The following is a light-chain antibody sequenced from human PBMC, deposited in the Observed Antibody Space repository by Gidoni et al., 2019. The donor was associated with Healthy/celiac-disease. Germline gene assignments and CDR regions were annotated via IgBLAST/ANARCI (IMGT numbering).Light chain of an antibody. CDR2: GKN. CDR1: SLRSYY. V-gene: IGLV3-19*01. Sequence: SSELTQDSAVSVALGQTVRITCQGDSLRSYYASWYQQNPGPAPVLVIYGKNNRPSGIPDRFSGSSSGNTASLTITGAQAEDEADYYCNSRDSSGNHPYVVFGGGTKLTVL. J-gene: IGLJ2*01. CDR3: NSRDSSGNHPYVV.